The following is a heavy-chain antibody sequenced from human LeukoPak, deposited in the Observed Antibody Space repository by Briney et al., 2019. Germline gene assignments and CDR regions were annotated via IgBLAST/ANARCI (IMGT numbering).Heavy chain of an antibody. CDR1: GYTFTSYY. J-gene: IGHJ4*02. Sequence: GASVKVSCKASGYTFTSYYIHWVRQAPGQGLEWMGIINPSGGSTTYSQKFQGRVTMTRDTSTSTVYIDLSSLRSVDTAVYYCARRLSSDYADYWGQGTLVTVSS. V-gene: IGHV1-46*01. CDR3: ARRLSSDYADY. D-gene: IGHD3-22*01. CDR2: INPSGGST.